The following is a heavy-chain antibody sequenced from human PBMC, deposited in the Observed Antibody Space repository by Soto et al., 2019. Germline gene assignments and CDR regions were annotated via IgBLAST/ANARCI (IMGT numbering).Heavy chain of an antibody. V-gene: IGHV3-33*01. CDR1: GFTFSNYG. CDR2: RWYDGSNK. Sequence: QVQLVESGGGVVQPGRSLRLSCAASGFTFSNYGMHWVRQAPGKGLEWVAIRWYDGSNKYYADSVKGRFTISRDNSKNTLCLQMNSLRAEYTAGYYCARELSISTNCTRPVCYYYYGMDVWGQGTTVTVSS. D-gene: IGHD2-2*01. CDR3: ARELSISTNCTRPVCYYYYGMDV. J-gene: IGHJ6*02.